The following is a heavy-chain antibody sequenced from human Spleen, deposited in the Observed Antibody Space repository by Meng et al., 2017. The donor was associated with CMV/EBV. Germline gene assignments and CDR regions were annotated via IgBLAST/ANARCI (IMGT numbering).Heavy chain of an antibody. V-gene: IGHV3-69-1*01. J-gene: IGHJ4*02. CDR2: ISSSSSI. Sequence: GGYLRLSCAASGFTFSDYYMNWVRQAPGQGLEWVSSISSSSSIYYTDSKGPFTISRDNAKNSLYLQMNSLTAEDTAVYYCASTDYYDSSGYQNFDYWGQGTLVTVSS. CDR3: ASTDYYDSSGYQNFDY. CDR1: GFTFSDYY. D-gene: IGHD3-22*01.